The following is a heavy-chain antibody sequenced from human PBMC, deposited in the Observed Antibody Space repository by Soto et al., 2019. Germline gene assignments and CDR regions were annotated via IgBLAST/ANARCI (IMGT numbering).Heavy chain of an antibody. D-gene: IGHD3-16*01. V-gene: IGHV3-74*01. CDR2: IMSDGSGT. CDR3: ARSRGSGGVEYNMDV. CDR1: GFTFSSYW. Sequence: EVQLVESGGGLVQPGGSLRLSCAASGFTFSSYWMHWVRQGPVEGLVWVSRIMSDGSGTTYADSVKGRFTISRDNAKNTLYLQMNSLRAEDTAVYHCARSRGSGGVEYNMDVWGQGTTVTVSS. J-gene: IGHJ6*02.